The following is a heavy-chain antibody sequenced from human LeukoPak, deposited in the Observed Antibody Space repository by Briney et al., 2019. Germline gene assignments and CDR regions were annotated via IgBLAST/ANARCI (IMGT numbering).Heavy chain of an antibody. CDR1: GGSISSYY. CDR3: ARDLDYGDYEGWFDP. CDR2: IYTSGST. V-gene: IGHV4-4*07. D-gene: IGHD4-17*01. J-gene: IGHJ5*02. Sequence: SETLSLTCTVSGGSISSYYWSWIRQPAGKGLEWIGRIYTSGSTNYSPSLKSRVTISVDKSKNQFSLKLSSVTAADTAVYYCARDLDYGDYEGWFDPWGQGTLVTVSS.